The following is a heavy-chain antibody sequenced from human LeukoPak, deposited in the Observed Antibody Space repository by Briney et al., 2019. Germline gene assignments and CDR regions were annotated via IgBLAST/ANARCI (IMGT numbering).Heavy chain of an antibody. CDR2: ISDSGGST. Sequence: GGSLRLSCAASGFTFSTYAMIGVRQAPGKGLEWVSAISDSGGSTYYADSVKGRFTISRDNSKNTLYVQMNSLRAEDTAVYYCAKDLRSGVYGIGKFDFWGLGTLVTVSS. J-gene: IGHJ4*02. CDR3: AKDLRSGVYGIGKFDF. CDR1: GFTFSTYA. D-gene: IGHD3-16*01. V-gene: IGHV3-23*01.